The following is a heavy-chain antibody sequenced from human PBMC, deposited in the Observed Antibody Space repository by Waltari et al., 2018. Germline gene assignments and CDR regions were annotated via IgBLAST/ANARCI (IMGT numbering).Heavy chain of an antibody. J-gene: IGHJ4*02. D-gene: IGHD6-19*01. CDR1: RGSPSNINL. CDR3: ATSSFVAVLDS. CDR2: IHRTGSS. Sequence: QVQLQESGPRLVKPSGTLSLPCGVSRGSPSNINLWNWIRQSPGEGLEWLGEIHRTGSSNYNPSLKSRLTMSVDRSNSQVSMKLKSVTAADTAVYFCATSSFVAVLDSWGRGTLVTVSS. V-gene: IGHV4-4*02.